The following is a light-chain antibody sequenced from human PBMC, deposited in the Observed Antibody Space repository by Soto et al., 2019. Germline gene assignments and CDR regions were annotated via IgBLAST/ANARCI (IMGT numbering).Light chain of an antibody. V-gene: IGLV1-40*01. CDR3: QSYGNSLTVHV. CDR2: GNS. CDR1: SSNIGAGYD. J-gene: IGLJ1*01. Sequence: QSVLAQPPSVSGAPGQRVTISCTGSSSNIGAGYDVHWYQQLPGTAPKLLIYGNSNRPSGVPDRFSGSKSGTSASLAITGLQAEDEADYYCQSYGNSLTVHVFGPGTKVTVL.